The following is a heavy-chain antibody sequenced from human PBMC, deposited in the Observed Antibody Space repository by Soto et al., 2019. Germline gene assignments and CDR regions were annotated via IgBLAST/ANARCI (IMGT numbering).Heavy chain of an antibody. D-gene: IGHD3-16*01. CDR3: ARDVGGRDYYYYYGMDV. CDR1: GGSISSGGYY. CDR2: IYYSGST. V-gene: IGHV4-31*03. Sequence: PSETLSLTCTVSGGSISSGGYYWSWIRQHPGKGLEWIGYIYYSGSTYYNPSLKSRVTISVDTSKNQFSLKLSSVTAADTAVYYCARDVGGRDYYYYYGMDVWGQGTTVTVSS. J-gene: IGHJ6*02.